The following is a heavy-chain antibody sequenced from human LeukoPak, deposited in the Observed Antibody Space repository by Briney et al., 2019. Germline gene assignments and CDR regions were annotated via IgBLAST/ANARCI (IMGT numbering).Heavy chain of an antibody. CDR2: ISAYNGNT. D-gene: IGHD5-12*01. CDR3: ARIAVDIVATGCAFDI. V-gene: IGHV1-18*01. J-gene: IGHJ3*02. Sequence: ASVKVSCKASGYTFTSYGISWVRQAPGQGLEWMGWISAYNGNTNYAQKLQGRVTMTTDTSTSTAYMELRSLRSDDTAVYYCARIAVDIVATGCAFDIWGQGTMVTVFS. CDR1: GYTFTSYG.